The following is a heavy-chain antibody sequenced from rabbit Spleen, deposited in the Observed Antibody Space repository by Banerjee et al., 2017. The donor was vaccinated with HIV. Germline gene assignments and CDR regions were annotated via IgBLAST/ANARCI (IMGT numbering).Heavy chain of an antibody. CDR1: GFSFSSSDY. V-gene: IGHV1S40*01. Sequence: QSLEESGGDLVKPGASLTLTCKASGFSFSSSDYICWVRQAPGKGLEWISCIAGSDSAFTYSATWAKGRFTISQTSSTTVTLQMTSLTVADTATYFCARDTGTSFSSYGMDLWGQGTLVTVS. CDR2: IAGSDSAFT. D-gene: IGHD7-1*01. CDR3: ARDTGTSFSSYGMDL. J-gene: IGHJ6*01.